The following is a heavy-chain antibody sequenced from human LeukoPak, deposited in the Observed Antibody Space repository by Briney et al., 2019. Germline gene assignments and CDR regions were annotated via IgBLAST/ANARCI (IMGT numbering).Heavy chain of an antibody. J-gene: IGHJ4*02. CDR3: ARVIIGYYFDY. D-gene: IGHD3-22*01. V-gene: IGHV1-18*01. CDR2: ISAYGNT. Sequence: ASVKVSCKTSGYTFTIYVISWVRQAPGQGLEWMGLISAYGNTNYAQNLQGRVTMTTDTSTSTAYMELRSLRSDDTAVYYCARVIIGYYFDYWGQGTLVTVSS. CDR1: GYTFTIYV.